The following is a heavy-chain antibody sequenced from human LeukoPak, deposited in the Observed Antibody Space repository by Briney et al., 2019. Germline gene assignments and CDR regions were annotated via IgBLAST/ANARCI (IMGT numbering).Heavy chain of an antibody. Sequence: ASVKVSCKASGYTFTDYYMHWVRQAPGQGLEWMGWINPNSGGTNYAQKFQGRVTMTRDTSISTAYMELSRLRSDDTAVYYCARDVGPDYDSSGYYYAWGQGTLVTVSS. CDR2: INPNSGGT. D-gene: IGHD3-22*01. CDR1: GYTFTDYY. V-gene: IGHV1-2*02. CDR3: ARDVGPDYDSSGYYYA. J-gene: IGHJ4*02.